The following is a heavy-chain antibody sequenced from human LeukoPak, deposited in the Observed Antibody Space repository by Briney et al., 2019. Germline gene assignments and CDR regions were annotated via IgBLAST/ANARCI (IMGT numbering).Heavy chain of an antibody. CDR2: IIPIFGTA. V-gene: IGHV1-69*13. CDR1: GGTFSSYA. D-gene: IGHD4-17*01. J-gene: IGHJ4*02. Sequence: ASVKVSCKASGGTFSSYAISWVRQAPGQGLEWMGGIIPIFGTANYAQKFQGRVTITADESTSTAYMELSSLRSEDTAVYYCARVYGDYGFVGVDYRGQGTLVTVSS. CDR3: ARVYGDYGFVGVDY.